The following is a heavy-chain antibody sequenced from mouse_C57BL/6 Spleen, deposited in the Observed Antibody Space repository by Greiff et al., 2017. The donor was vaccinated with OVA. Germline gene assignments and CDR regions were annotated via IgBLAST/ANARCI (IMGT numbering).Heavy chain of an antibody. V-gene: IGHV5-4*01. CDR1: GFTFSSYA. CDR3: AREGYYGSSRIAY. CDR2: ISDGGSYT. Sequence: EVNVVESGGGLVKPGGSLKLSCAASGFTFSSYAMSWVRQTPEKRLEWVATISDGGSYTYYPDNVKGRFTISRDKAKRNLYLQMSHLKSEDTAMYYCAREGYYGSSRIAYWGQGTLVTVSA. J-gene: IGHJ3*01. D-gene: IGHD1-1*01.